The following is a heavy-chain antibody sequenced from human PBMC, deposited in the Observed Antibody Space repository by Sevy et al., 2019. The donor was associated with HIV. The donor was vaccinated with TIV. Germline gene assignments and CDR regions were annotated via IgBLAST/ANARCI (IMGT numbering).Heavy chain of an antibody. Sequence: GGSLRLSCAASGFPFNDHAMHWVRQVPGKGLEWVAGISWNRGSVGYADSVKGRFTISRDNAKQSISLQMNSLRADDXXXXXXXXXXXXGXXXXXXXXXXXYFYGLDVWGHGTTVTVSS. V-gene: IGHV3-9*01. CDR2: ISWNRGSV. J-gene: IGHJ6*02. CDR1: GFPFNDHA. CDR3: XXXXXXGXXXXXXXXXXXYFYGLDV.